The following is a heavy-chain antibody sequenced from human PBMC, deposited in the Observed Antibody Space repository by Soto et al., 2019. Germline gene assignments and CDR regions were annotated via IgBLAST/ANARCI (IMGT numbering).Heavy chain of an antibody. Sequence: QLTLKESGPPLVKPTQTLTLTCTFSGFSFTTSQVGVGWISQPPGKPQEWLALIYWADDKRYSPSQRSRLTITKDTSKNRVVLTMTNMDPVDTATYCCAHRPGGYISCWDDGYGDYWGRVALVTVAS. D-gene: IGHD6-19*01. CDR2: IYWADDK. CDR3: AHRPGGYISCWDDGYGDY. CDR1: GFSFTTSQVG. J-gene: IGHJ4*02. V-gene: IGHV2-5*02.